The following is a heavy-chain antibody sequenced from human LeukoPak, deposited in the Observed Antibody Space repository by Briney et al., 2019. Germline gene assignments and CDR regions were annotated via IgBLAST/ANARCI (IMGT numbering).Heavy chain of an antibody. V-gene: IGHV4-61*02. CDR1: GGSISSGSYY. CDR3: ARSPGLSSSSRLFDY. Sequence: PSQTLSLTCTVSGGSISSGSYYWSWIRQPAAKGLEWIGRIYPSGSTNYNPSLKSRVTMSVDTSKNQFSLKLSSVTAADTAVYYCARSPGLSSSSRLFDYWGQGTLVTVS. D-gene: IGHD6-13*01. J-gene: IGHJ4*02. CDR2: IYPSGST.